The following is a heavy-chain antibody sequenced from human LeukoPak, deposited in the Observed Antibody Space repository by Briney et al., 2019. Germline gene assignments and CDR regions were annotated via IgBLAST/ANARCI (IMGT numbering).Heavy chain of an antibody. CDR3: ARGRSYCSGGSCYFNHYYYYYMDV. V-gene: IGHV3-53*01. CDR1: GFTVSSNY. CDR2: IYSGGST. Sequence: PGGSLRLSCAASGFTVSSNYMSWVRQAPGKGLEWVSVIYSGGSTYYADSVKGRFTISRDNSKNTLYLQMNSLRAEDTAVYYCARGRSYCSGGSCYFNHYYYYYMDVWGKGTTVTISS. J-gene: IGHJ6*03. D-gene: IGHD2-15*01.